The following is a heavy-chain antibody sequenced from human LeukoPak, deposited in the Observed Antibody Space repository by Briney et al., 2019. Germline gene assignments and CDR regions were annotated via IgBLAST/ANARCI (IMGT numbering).Heavy chain of an antibody. J-gene: IGHJ4*02. Sequence: GGSLLLSCAASGFTFSSYAMSWVRPAPGKGLEWVSAISDSGNTYHADSVKGRFTISRDSSKNTLFLQMNRLRPEDAAVYYCAKAPVTTCRGAYCYPFDYWGQGTLVTVSS. V-gene: IGHV3-23*01. CDR1: GFTFSSYA. D-gene: IGHD2-21*01. CDR2: ISDSGNT. CDR3: AKAPVTTCRGAYCYPFDY.